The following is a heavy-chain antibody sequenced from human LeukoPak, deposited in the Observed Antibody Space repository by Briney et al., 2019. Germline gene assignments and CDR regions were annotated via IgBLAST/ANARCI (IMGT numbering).Heavy chain of an antibody. CDR2: IYYSGST. CDR3: ARGGARGSSAFDI. D-gene: IGHD3-10*01. J-gene: IGHJ3*02. V-gene: IGHV4-59*01. Sequence: PSETLSLTCTVSGDSISGFYWSWVRQPPGKGLGWMGYIYYSGSTSYNPSLQSRVTILIETSKNPFSLKLRSVTAADTAVYYCARGGARGSSAFDIWGQGTMVTVSS. CDR1: GDSISGFY.